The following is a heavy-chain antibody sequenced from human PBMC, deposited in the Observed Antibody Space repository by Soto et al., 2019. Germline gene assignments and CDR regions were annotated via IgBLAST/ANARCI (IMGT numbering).Heavy chain of an antibody. CDR1: GDSISRGGYF. D-gene: IGHD1-26*01. Sequence: QVQLQESGPGLVKPSQTLSLTCIVSGDSISRGGYFWTWIRQHPGKGLEWIGYIYDSGSAFYNPSLKSRVTMSVDTSKIQFSLNLRSVTAADTAVFYCARGILRPNHYMDVWGKGTAVAVCS. V-gene: IGHV4-31*03. CDR3: ARGILRPNHYMDV. J-gene: IGHJ6*03. CDR2: IYDSGSA.